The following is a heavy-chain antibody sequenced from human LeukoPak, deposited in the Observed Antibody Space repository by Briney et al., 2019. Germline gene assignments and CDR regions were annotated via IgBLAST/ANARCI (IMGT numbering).Heavy chain of an antibody. CDR3: AKDRAPIRLAGTGIGS. Sequence: PGGSLRLSCAASGFTSDDYAMHWVRQAPGKGLEGLSLIRGDGTITYYSDSVKGRFTISRDNSKNSLYLQINSLATEDTDLYSCAKDRAPIRLAGTGIGSWGQGSLVTVSS. J-gene: IGHJ5*02. CDR1: GFTSDDYA. D-gene: IGHD6-19*01. CDR2: IRGDGTIT. V-gene: IGHV3-43*02.